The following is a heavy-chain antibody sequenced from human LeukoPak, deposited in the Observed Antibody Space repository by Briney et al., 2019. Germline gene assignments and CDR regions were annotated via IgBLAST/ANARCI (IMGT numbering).Heavy chain of an antibody. J-gene: IGHJ4*02. CDR2: IYSGGNT. D-gene: IGHD3-22*01. CDR3: AKLSSKGRGYIDY. CDR1: GFTVSSNS. V-gene: IGHV3-53*01. Sequence: GGSLRLSCTVSGFTVSSNSMSWVRQAPGKGLEWVSFIYSGGNTHYSDSVKGRFTISRDNSKNTLYLQMNSLRAEDTAVYYCAKLSSKGRGYIDYWGQGTLVTVSS.